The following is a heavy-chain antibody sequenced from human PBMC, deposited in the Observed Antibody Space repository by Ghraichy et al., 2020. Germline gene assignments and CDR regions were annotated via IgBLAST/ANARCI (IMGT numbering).Heavy chain of an antibody. V-gene: IGHV3-30*02. CDR1: GFTFSKSG. Sequence: GGSLRLSCAASGFTFSKSGMHWVRQAPSTGPEWVAFVWYDETNERYAGSVKGRFTISRDNSKNTLYLQMNNLRPEDTAVYHCAKDWNWSFDYWGQGTLVTVSS. D-gene: IGHD1-7*01. CDR3: AKDWNWSFDY. J-gene: IGHJ4*02. CDR2: VWYDETNE.